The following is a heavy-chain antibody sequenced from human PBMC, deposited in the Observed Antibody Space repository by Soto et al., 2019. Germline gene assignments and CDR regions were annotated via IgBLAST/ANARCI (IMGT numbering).Heavy chain of an antibody. CDR1: GYTFTSYA. J-gene: IGHJ6*02. Sequence: ASVKVSCKASGYTFTSYAMHWVRQAPGQRLEWMGWINAGNGNTKYSQKFQGRVTITRDTSASTAYMELSSLRSEDTAVYYCARDRSIYYGSGSLYYYYGMDVWGQGTTVTVSS. D-gene: IGHD3-10*01. CDR2: INAGNGNT. CDR3: ARDRSIYYGSGSLYYYYGMDV. V-gene: IGHV1-3*01.